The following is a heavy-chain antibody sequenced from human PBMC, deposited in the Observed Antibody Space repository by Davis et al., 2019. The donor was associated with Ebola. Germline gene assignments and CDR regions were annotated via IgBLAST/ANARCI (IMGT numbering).Heavy chain of an antibody. CDR1: GFTFSNFW. Sequence: PGGSLRLSCAASGFTFSNFWVHWVRQGPGKGLVWVSRISSDGSGPDYADSVKGRFTISRDNAKSTVYLQMNSLRAEDTAVYYCARSGGHSFGQNWGQGTLVTVSS. D-gene: IGHD5-18*01. CDR2: ISSDGSGP. CDR3: ARSGGHSFGQN. J-gene: IGHJ4*02. V-gene: IGHV3-74*01.